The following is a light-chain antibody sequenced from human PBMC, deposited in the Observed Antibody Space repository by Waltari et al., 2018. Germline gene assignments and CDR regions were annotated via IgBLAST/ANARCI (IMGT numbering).Light chain of an antibody. V-gene: IGLV1-40*01. Sequence: QSVLTQPPSMSGAPGPRVTISCTGSSSNIGAGHDVHWYQVFPGTAPKLLIYGNNNRPSGVPDRFSGSKSDTSASLAIGGLQAEDEADYYCQSFDIRLSGGVVFGGGTKVTVL. CDR3: QSFDIRLSGGVV. CDR1: SSNIGAGHD. CDR2: GNN. J-gene: IGLJ3*02.